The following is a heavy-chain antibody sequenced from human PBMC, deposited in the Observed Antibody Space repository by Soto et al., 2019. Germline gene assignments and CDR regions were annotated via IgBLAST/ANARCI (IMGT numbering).Heavy chain of an antibody. D-gene: IGHD6-13*01. CDR3: ASFSIAATDPYGMDV. CDR1: GYTFTSYS. V-gene: IGHV1-18*01. Sequence: QVQLVQSGAEVKKPGASVKVSCKASGYTFTSYSISWVRQAPGQGLEWMGWISAYNGNTNYAQKLQGRVTMTTDTSTSTAYMELRSLRSDDTAVYYCASFSIAATDPYGMDVWGQGTTVTVSS. J-gene: IGHJ6*02. CDR2: ISAYNGNT.